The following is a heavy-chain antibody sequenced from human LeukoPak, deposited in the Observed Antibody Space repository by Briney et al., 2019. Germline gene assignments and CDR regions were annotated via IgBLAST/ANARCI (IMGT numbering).Heavy chain of an antibody. D-gene: IGHD6-6*01. V-gene: IGHV3-48*01. J-gene: IGHJ4*02. Sequence: GGSLRLSCAASGFTFSSYTMNWVRQAPGKGLEWVSYISSSGSTIYYADSVKGRFTISRDNAKNSLYLQMNSLGAEDTAVYYCGRESPYTARPIDYWGQGTLVTVSS. CDR1: GFTFSSYT. CDR2: ISSSGSTI. CDR3: GRESPYTARPIDY.